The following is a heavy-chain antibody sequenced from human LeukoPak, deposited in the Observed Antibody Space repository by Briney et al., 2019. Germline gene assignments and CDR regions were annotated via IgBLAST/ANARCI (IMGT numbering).Heavy chain of an antibody. D-gene: IGHD4-17*01. V-gene: IGHV3-64D*06. J-gene: IGHJ4*02. CDR2: ISSNGGST. CDR3: VSSTVTTFDY. CDR1: GFTFSSYA. Sequence: GGPLRLSCSASGFTFSSYAMHWVRQAPGKGLEYVSAISSNGGSTYYADSVKGRFTISRDNSKNTLYLQMSSLRAEDTAVYYCVSSTVTTFDYWGQGTLVTVSS.